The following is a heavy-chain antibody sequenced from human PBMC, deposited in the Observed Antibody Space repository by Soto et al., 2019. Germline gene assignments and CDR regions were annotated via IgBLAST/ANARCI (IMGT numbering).Heavy chain of an antibody. CDR1: GDSISSNKW. CDR2: MYHTGST. J-gene: IGHJ5*02. Sequence: SETLSLTCAVSGDSISSNKWWSWVRQPPEKGLEWIGEMYHTGSTYYNPSLKSRVTISVDTSKNQFSLKLSSVTAADTAVYYCATQEVGGSYVYTFDPWGQGTLVTVSS. D-gene: IGHD1-26*01. CDR3: ATQEVGGSYVYTFDP. V-gene: IGHV4-4*02.